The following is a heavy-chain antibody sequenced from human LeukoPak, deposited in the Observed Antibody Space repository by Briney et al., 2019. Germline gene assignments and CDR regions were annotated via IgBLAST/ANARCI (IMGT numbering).Heavy chain of an antibody. CDR2: IYYSGST. CDR1: GGYNSRGGYY. Sequence: TLSLTCTVSGGYNSRGGYYWSCLRPPPDKGQKWIGYIYYSGSTYYNPSLKSRVTISVDTSKNQVSLKLSSVTAADTAVYYCASFRGGFWCSGSYLIDYWGQGTLVTVSS. V-gene: IGHV4-30-4*01. J-gene: IGHJ4*02. CDR3: ASFRGGFWCSGSYLIDY. D-gene: IGHD3-10*02.